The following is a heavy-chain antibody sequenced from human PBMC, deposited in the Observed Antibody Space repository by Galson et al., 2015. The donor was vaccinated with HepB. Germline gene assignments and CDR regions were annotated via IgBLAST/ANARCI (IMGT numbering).Heavy chain of an antibody. D-gene: IGHD3-22*01. CDR2: ISSSGTTS. V-gene: IGHV3-11*01. CDR3: ARGPEYDSSGCPDD. Sequence: SLRLSCAASGFTFSDYYMTWIRQAPGKGLEWVSYISSSGTTSHSTDSVKGRFTISRDNAKNSLYLQMNGLRAEDTAVYYCARGPEYDSSGCPDDWSQGTLVTVSS. J-gene: IGHJ4*02. CDR1: GFTFSDYY.